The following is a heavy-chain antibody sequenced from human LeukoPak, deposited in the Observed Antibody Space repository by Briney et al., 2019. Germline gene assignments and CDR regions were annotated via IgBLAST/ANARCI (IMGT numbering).Heavy chain of an antibody. D-gene: IGHD6-19*01. CDR3: ARGGVVSRGQWLCADY. CDR2: LNPSGDQR. CDR1: GGTFSSYA. V-gene: IGHV1-46*01. J-gene: IGHJ4*02. Sequence: ASVKVSCKASGGTFSSYAISWVRQAPGQGLEWMGILNPSGDQRIYAQKFQDRVTMTWDTSTSTVYMELNSLTSDDTAVYYCARGGVVSRGQWLCADYWGQGALVTVSS.